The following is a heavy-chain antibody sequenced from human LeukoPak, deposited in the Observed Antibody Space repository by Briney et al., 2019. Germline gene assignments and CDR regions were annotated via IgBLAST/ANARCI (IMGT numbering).Heavy chain of an antibody. Sequence: QPGGSLRLSCAASGFTFSTYEMNWVRQAPGKGLEWISYISTSGSAIYYADSVKGRFTISTDIVKNSLYLQMNSLRAEDTAVYYCARATTTVASFGYWGQGTLVTVSS. CDR2: ISTSGSAI. CDR3: ARATTTVASFGY. J-gene: IGHJ4*02. V-gene: IGHV3-48*03. CDR1: GFTFSTYE. D-gene: IGHD4-23*01.